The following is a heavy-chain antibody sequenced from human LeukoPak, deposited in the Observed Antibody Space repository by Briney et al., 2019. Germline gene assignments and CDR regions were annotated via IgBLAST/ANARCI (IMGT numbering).Heavy chain of an antibody. D-gene: IGHD3-22*01. CDR3: ARALGQYYDRSARYFDY. V-gene: IGHV1-69*01. Sequence: GASVKVSCKASGGTFSSYAISWVRQAPGQGLEWMGGIIPIFGTANYAQKFQGRVTITADESTSTAYMELSSLRSEDTAVYYCARALGQYYDRSARYFDYWGQGTLVTVSS. J-gene: IGHJ4*02. CDR2: IIPIFGTA. CDR1: GGTFSSYA.